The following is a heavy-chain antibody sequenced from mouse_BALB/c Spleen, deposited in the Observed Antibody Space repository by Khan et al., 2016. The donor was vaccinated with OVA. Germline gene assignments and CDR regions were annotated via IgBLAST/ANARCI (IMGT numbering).Heavy chain of an antibody. J-gene: IGHJ3*01. CDR2: INTYTGEP. V-gene: IGHV9-1*02. CDR1: GYTFTNYG. CDR3: ARGLNYYGSWFAY. Sequence: QIQLVQSGPELTKPGETVKISCKASGYTFTNYGMNWVKQAPGKALKWMGWINTYTGEPTYADDFKGRFAFSLATSASTAYLQINNLKNEDMATYFCARGLNYYGSWFAYWGQGTLVTVSA. D-gene: IGHD1-1*01.